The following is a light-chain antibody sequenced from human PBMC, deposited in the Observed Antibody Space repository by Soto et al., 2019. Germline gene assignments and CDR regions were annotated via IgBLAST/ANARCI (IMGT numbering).Light chain of an antibody. Sequence: DIQMTQSPSTLSASVGDRVTITCRASQSINNWLAWYQQKPGKAPKLLIYKAFSLESGVPSRFSGRGSGTEFTLTISSLQPDDLATYYCQQYNSYPWTFGQGTKVEIK. CDR1: QSINNW. CDR3: QQYNSYPWT. CDR2: KAF. J-gene: IGKJ1*01. V-gene: IGKV1-5*03.